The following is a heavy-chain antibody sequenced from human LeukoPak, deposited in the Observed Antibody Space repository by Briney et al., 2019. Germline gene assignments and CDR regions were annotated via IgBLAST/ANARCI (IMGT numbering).Heavy chain of an antibody. CDR1: GFTFDDYA. Sequence: GGSLRLSCAASGFTFDDYAMHWVRQAPGKGLEWVSGISWNSGSIGYADSVKGRFTISRDNAKNSLYLQMNSLRAEDTALYYCAKDSSSGWYDWYFDLWGHGTLVTVSS. CDR2: ISWNSGSI. CDR3: AKDSSSGWYDWYFDL. D-gene: IGHD6-19*01. J-gene: IGHJ2*01. V-gene: IGHV3-9*01.